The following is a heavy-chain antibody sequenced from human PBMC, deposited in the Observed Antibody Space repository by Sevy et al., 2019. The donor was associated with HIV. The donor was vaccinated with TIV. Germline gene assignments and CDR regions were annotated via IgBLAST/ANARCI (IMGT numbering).Heavy chain of an antibody. J-gene: IGHJ5*02. D-gene: IGHD2-8*01. Sequence: ASVKVSCKASGYTFSDQYMSWVRQAPGLGLEWMGRINPSSGGTNYAQKFQGRVTMTSDTSISTVYMELRRLRSDDTAVYYCARDHGSPGGSLTITNRFDPWGQGTLVTVSS. CDR1: GYTFSDQY. CDR2: INPSSGGT. CDR3: ARDHGSPGGSLTITNRFDP. V-gene: IGHV1-2*06.